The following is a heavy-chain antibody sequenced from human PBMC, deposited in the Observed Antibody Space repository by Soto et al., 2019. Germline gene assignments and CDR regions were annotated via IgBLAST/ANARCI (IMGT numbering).Heavy chain of an antibody. CDR3: ARDRITTRVDAFDL. Sequence: QVQLVQSGAEVRKPGSSVKVSCKAPGGTFSTYIISWVRQAPGQGLEWMGRIIPIPDMTNYAQKFQGRVTVTADRSTSTAYMELTSLKSEDTAVYYCARDRITTRVDAFDLWGQGKMVTVSS. CDR2: IIPIPDMT. V-gene: IGHV1-69*08. CDR1: GGTFSTYI. D-gene: IGHD3-3*01. J-gene: IGHJ3*01.